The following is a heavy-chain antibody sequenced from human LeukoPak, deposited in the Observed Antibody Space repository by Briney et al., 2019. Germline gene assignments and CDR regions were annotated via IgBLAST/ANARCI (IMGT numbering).Heavy chain of an antibody. D-gene: IGHD3-22*01. CDR1: GFSFRSYA. CDR3: ARDIHYFDSSASGF. J-gene: IGHJ4*02. CDR2: SWYDKTKE. Sequence: PGTSLRLSCAASGFSFRSYAMHWVRQAPGKGLEWVAVSWYDKTKEYYADSLKGRFTISRDNSKNTLTLQMNSLRAEDTAVYYCARDIHYFDSSASGFWGQGTLVTVSP. V-gene: IGHV3-33*01.